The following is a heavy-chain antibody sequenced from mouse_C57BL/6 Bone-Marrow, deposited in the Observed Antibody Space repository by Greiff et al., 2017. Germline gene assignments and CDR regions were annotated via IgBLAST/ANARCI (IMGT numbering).Heavy chain of an antibody. CDR1: GFNIKDDY. V-gene: IGHV14-4*01. D-gene: IGHD2-1*01. J-gene: IGHJ4*01. CDR2: IDPENGDT. Sequence: EVQLQQSGAELVRPGASVKLSCTASGFNIKDDYMHWVKQRPEQGLEWIGWIDPENGDTEYAPKFQGKATITADTSSNPAYLQLSSLTSEDTAVYYCTTIYYGNYGAMDYWGQGTSVTVSS. CDR3: TTIYYGNYGAMDY.